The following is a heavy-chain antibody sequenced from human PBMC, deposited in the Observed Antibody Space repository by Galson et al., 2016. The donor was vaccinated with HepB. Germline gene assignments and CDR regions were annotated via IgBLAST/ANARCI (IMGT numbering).Heavy chain of an antibody. Sequence: PALVKPTQTLILTCTFSGFSLNTGGMCVSWIRQPPGKALEWLAFIDWEDDKYYSTSLKTRLSISKDTSKNQVVLTMTNMDPVDTATYYCARLARGNFGPYYYYYGMDVWGQGTTVTVSS. V-gene: IGHV2-70*01. J-gene: IGHJ6*02. CDR3: ARLARGNFGPYYYYYGMDV. CDR1: GFSLNTGGMC. D-gene: IGHD4-23*01. CDR2: IDWEDDK.